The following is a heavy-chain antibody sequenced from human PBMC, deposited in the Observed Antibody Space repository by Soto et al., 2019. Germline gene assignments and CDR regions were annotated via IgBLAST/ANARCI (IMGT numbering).Heavy chain of an antibody. D-gene: IGHD4-17*01. CDR3: ARQTTVTHPFDY. CDR2: ISYDGSNK. J-gene: IGHJ4*02. CDR1: GFTFISYA. V-gene: IGHV3-30-3*01. Sequence: GGSLRLSCASSGFTFISYAMHWVRQAPGKGLEWVAVISYDGSNKYYADSVKGRFTISRDNSKNTLYLQMNSLRAEDTAVYYCARQTTVTHPFDYWGQGTLVTVSS.